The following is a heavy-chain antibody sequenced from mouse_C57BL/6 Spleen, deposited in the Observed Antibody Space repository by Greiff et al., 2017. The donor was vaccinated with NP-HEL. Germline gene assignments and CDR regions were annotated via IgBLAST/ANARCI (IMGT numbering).Heavy chain of an antibody. J-gene: IGHJ2*01. D-gene: IGHD2-3*01. Sequence: VQLQESGAELVRPGASVKLSCKASGYTFTDYYINWAKQRPGQGLEWIARIYPGSGNTYYNEKFKGKATLTAEKSSSTAYMQLSSLTSEDSAVYFCAREWLLRLDYWGQGTTFTVSS. CDR1: GYTFTDYY. CDR3: AREWLLRLDY. CDR2: IYPGSGNT. V-gene: IGHV1-76*01.